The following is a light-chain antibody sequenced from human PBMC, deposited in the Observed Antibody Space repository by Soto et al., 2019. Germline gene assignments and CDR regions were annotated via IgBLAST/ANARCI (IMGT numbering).Light chain of an antibody. J-gene: IGKJ4*01. CDR1: QTISSW. Sequence: DIQMAQSPSTLSGSVGDRVTITCRASQTISSWLAWYQQKPGKAPKLLIYKASTLKSGVPSRFSGSGSGTEFTLSISSLQPDDFAIYYCQQFHSYPLTFGGGTKVDI. CDR2: KAS. V-gene: IGKV1-5*03. CDR3: QQFHSYPLT.